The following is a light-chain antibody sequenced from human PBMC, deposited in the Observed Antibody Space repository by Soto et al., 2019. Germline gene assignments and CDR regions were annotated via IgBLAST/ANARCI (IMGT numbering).Light chain of an antibody. CDR1: SSNIGDNT. J-gene: IGLJ3*02. CDR3: ATWDDSLNGWV. CDR2: TDN. V-gene: IGLV1-44*01. Sequence: QSVLTQPPSASATPGQRVTISCDGSSSNIGDNTVSWYRQLPGTAPKLLIYTDNQRPSGVPDRFSGSKSGTSASLAISGLQSEDEADYYCATWDDSLNGWVFGGGTKLTVL.